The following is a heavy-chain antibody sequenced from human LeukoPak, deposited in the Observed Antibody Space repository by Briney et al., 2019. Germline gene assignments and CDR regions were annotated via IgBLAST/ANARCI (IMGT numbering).Heavy chain of an antibody. Sequence: SETLSLTCTVSGGSISSYYWSWIRQPPGKGLEWIGYIYYSGSTNYNPSLKSRVTISVDTSKNQFSLKLSSVTAADTAVYYCARVWELSDAFDIWGQGTMVTVSS. V-gene: IGHV4-59*01. CDR1: GGSISSYY. CDR2: IYYSGST. CDR3: ARVWELSDAFDI. J-gene: IGHJ3*02. D-gene: IGHD1-26*01.